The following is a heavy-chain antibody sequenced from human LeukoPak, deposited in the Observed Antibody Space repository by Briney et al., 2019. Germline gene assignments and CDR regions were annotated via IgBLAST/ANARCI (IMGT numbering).Heavy chain of an antibody. CDR1: GYIFTDYY. Sequence: GASVKVSCKASGYIFTDYYMYWVRQAPGQGLEWMGWINPNSGDTNYAQKFQGRVTMTRDTSITTAYMELRRLRSDGTALYYGAPPLGGYSGYDRAFDYWGQGPWSPSPQ. V-gene: IGHV1-2*02. D-gene: IGHD5-12*01. J-gene: IGHJ4*02. CDR2: INPNSGDT. CDR3: APPLGGYSGYDRAFDY.